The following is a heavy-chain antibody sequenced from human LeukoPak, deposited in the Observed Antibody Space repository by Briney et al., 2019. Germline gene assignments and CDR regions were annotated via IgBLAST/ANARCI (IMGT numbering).Heavy chain of an antibody. V-gene: IGHV4-61*02. J-gene: IGHJ3*02. D-gene: IGHD3-22*01. CDR1: GGSISSGSYY. CDR2: IYTSGST. CDR3: ARVLTDAYYYDSSGFGNAFDI. Sequence: PSETLSLTCTVSGGSISSGSYYWSWIRQPAGKGLEWIGRIYTSGSTNYNPSLKSRVTISVDTSKNQFSLKLSSVTAADTAVYYCARVLTDAYYYDSSGFGNAFDIWGQGTMVTVSS.